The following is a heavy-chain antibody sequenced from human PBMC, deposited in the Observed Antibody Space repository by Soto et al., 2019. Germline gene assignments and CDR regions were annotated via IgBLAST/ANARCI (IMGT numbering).Heavy chain of an antibody. CDR2: IYYSGTT. D-gene: IGHD2-21*02. CDR3: ATFVVPASRPTDFDF. J-gene: IGHJ4*02. Sequence: SETLSLTCTVSGGSISTSSYYWGWVRQPPGKGLDWIGNIYYSGTTYYNPSLKSRVTISVDTSKNQFSLKLNSVTAADTAVYYCATFVVPASRPTDFDFWGPGTLVTVSS. V-gene: IGHV4-39*01. CDR1: GGSISTSSYY.